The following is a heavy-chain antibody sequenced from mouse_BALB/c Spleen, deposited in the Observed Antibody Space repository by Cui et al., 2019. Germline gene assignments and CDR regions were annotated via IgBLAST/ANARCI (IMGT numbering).Heavy chain of an antibody. J-gene: IGHJ2*01. CDR1: GYTFTSYW. CDR2: IDPNSGGT. Sequence: DQQQQPGTERAKPGASGKRSCKASGYTFTSYWMHWVKQRPGRGLEWIGRIDPNSGGTKYNEKFKSKATLTVDKPSSTAYMQLSSLTSEDSAVYYCARYDYYGSSYFDYWGQGTTLTVSS. V-gene: IGHV1-72*01. D-gene: IGHD1-1*01. CDR3: ARYDYYGSSYFDY.